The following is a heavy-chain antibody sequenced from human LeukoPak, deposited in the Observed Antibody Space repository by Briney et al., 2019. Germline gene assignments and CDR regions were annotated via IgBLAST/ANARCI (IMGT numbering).Heavy chain of an antibody. CDR1: GFTFSSYW. D-gene: IGHD1-14*01. Sequence: PGGSLRLSCEASGFTFSSYWMSWVRQAPGKGPEWVAHIKENGNEQYYADSVKGRFTISRDNVKQSLCLQMNGLRAEDTAVYYCARGPGDFDASDIWGQGTMVTVSS. V-gene: IGHV3-7*01. CDR3: ARGPGDFDASDI. J-gene: IGHJ3*02. CDR2: IKENGNEQ.